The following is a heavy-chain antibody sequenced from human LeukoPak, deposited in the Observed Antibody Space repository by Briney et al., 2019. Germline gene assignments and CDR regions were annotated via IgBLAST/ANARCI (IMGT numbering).Heavy chain of an antibody. J-gene: IGHJ4*02. D-gene: IGHD3-10*01. Sequence: YPGGSLRLSCAASGFTFSNFGMHWAPKAPGKGLEWMAVISYDGKVTYYADSVKGRFTISRDNSKNTLYLQMTSLRGEDTALYYCAKERDYRVSTSCDYWGQGTQVTVSS. V-gene: IGHV3-30*18. CDR3: AKERDYRVSTSCDY. CDR1: GFTFSNFG. CDR2: ISYDGKVT.